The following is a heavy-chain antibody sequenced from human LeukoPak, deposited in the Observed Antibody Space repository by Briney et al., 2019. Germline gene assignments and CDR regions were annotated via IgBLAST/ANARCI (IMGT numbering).Heavy chain of an antibody. CDR2: IYTSGST. V-gene: IGHV4-4*09. D-gene: IGHD3-9*01. CDR1: GGPIRSYY. CDR3: ARGRYFDRVFYFDL. J-gene: IGHJ4*02. Sequence: SETLSLTCTVSGGPIRSYYWSWIRQPPGKGLEWIGYIYTSGSTNYNPSLESRVTISVDTSKNQFSLKLSSVTAADTAVYYCARGRYFDRVFYFDLWGQGTPVTVSS.